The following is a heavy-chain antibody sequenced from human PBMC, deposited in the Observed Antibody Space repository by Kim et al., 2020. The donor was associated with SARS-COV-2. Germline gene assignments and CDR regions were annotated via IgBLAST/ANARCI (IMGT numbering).Heavy chain of an antibody. CDR1: GFTFSSYE. V-gene: IGHV3-48*03. CDR3: ARATYSSSWYVHYYYYYYYMDV. D-gene: IGHD6-13*01. CDR2: ISSSGSTI. J-gene: IGHJ6*03. Sequence: GGSLRLSCAASGFTFSSYEMNWVRQAPGKGLEWVSYISSSGSTIYYADSVKGRFTISRDNAKNSLYLQMNSLRAEDTAVYYCARATYSSSWYVHYYYYYYYMDVWGKGTTVTVSS.